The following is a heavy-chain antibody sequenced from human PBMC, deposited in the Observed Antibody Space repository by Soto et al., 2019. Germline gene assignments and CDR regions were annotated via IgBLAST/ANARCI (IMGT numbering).Heavy chain of an antibody. Sequence: SVKVSCKASGFTFTSSAVQWVRQARGQRLEWIGWIVVGSGNTNYAQKFQERVTITRDMSTSTAYMELSSLRSEDTAVYYCAADHDIVVVPAAYWGQGTLVTVS. D-gene: IGHD2-2*01. CDR2: IVVGSGNT. J-gene: IGHJ4*02. CDR3: AADHDIVVVPAAY. V-gene: IGHV1-58*01. CDR1: GFTFTSSA.